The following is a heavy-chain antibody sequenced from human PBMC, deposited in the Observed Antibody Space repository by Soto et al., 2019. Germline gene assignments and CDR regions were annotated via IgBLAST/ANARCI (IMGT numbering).Heavy chain of an antibody. CDR3: AALTGATFH. Sequence: GESLKISCNASGYSFNIYWIGWVRQMPGKGLEWMGIVHPGNSDIRYSPSFQGQVTVSVDRSISTAYLQWSSLKASDTAMYYCAALTGATFHWGQGTLVTVSS. D-gene: IGHD1-20*01. CDR2: VHPGNSDI. J-gene: IGHJ4*02. CDR1: GYSFNIYW. V-gene: IGHV5-51*01.